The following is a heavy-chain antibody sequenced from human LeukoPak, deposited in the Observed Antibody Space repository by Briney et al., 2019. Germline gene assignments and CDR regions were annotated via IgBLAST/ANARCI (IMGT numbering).Heavy chain of an antibody. J-gene: IGHJ4*02. CDR2: ISYDGSNK. V-gene: IGHV3-30-3*01. D-gene: IGHD6-13*01. Sequence: GGSLRLSCAASGFTFSSYAMHWVRQAPGKGLEWVAVISYDGSNKYYADSVKGRFTISRDNSKNTLYLQMNSLRAEDTAVYYCAREAAAGPDFDYWGQGTLVTVSS. CDR3: AREAAAGPDFDY. CDR1: GFTFSSYA.